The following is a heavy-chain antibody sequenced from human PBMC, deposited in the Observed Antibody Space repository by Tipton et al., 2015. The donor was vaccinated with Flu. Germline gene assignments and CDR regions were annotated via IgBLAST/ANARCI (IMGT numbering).Heavy chain of an antibody. Sequence: TLSLTCTVSGDSISNTYYWGWIRQPLGKGLEWIGNIHRGGSALYNPSLSSRVTISADTSKNQFSLKLTSVTATDTAVYYCARRDFSNYVSDPKSWFDSWSQGTLVTVSS. CDR3: ARRDFSNYVSDPKSWFDS. CDR2: IHRGGSA. J-gene: IGHJ5*01. CDR1: GDSISNTYY. D-gene: IGHD4-11*01. V-gene: IGHV4-38-2*02.